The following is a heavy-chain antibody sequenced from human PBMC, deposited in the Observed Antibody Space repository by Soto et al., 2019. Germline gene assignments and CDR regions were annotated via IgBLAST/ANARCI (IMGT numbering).Heavy chain of an antibody. CDR3: ARHGSNGDFGF. D-gene: IGHD2-8*01. V-gene: IGHV5-10-1*01. CDR2: IDPSDSRT. J-gene: IGHJ4*02. Sequence: GESLKISCEASGYMFPIYHISWVRQMPGKGLEWVGKIDPSDSRTMYRPSSRARITISVDKSINTAYLEWGRLKASDTAMYYCARHGSNGDFGFWGQGTQVTVSS. CDR1: GYMFPIYH.